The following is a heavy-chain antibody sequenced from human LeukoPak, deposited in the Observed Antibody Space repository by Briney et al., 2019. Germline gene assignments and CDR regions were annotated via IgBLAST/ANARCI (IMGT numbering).Heavy chain of an antibody. CDR2: INSDGSST. CDR3: ARDNIPAATRNWFDP. V-gene: IGHV3-74*01. D-gene: IGHD2-2*01. CDR1: GFTFSSYW. Sequence: PGGSLRLSCAASGFTFSSYWMHWVRQAPGKGLVWVSRINSDGSSTSYADSVKGRFTISRDNAENTLYLRMNSLRAEDTAVYYCARDNIPAATRNWFDPWGQGTLVTVSS. J-gene: IGHJ5*02.